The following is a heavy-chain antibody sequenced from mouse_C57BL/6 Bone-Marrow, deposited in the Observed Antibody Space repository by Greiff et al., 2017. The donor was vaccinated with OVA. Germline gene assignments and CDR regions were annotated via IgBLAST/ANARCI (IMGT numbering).Heavy chain of an antibody. D-gene: IGHD1-1*01. Sequence: EVNVVESGGGLVKPGGSLKLSCAASGFTFSSYAMSWVRQTPEKRLEWVATISDGGSYTYYPDNVKGRFTISRDNAKNNLYLQMSHLKSEDTAMYYCARERDYGSSRNWYFDVWGTGTTVTVSS. CDR3: ARERDYGSSRNWYFDV. J-gene: IGHJ1*03. CDR2: ISDGGSYT. CDR1: GFTFSSYA. V-gene: IGHV5-4*01.